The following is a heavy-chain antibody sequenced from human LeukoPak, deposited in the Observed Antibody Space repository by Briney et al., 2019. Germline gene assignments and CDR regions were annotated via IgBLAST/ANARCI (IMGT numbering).Heavy chain of an antibody. CDR1: GGPISSYY. CDR3: ARSGKGFDY. CDR2: IYYSGST. Sequence: SETLSLTCTVSGGPISSYYWSWIRQPPGKGLEWIGYIYYSGSTNYNPSLKSRVTISVDTSKNQFSLKLSSVTAADTAVYYCARSGKGFDYWGQGTLVTVSS. D-gene: IGHD1-26*01. J-gene: IGHJ4*02. V-gene: IGHV4-59*08.